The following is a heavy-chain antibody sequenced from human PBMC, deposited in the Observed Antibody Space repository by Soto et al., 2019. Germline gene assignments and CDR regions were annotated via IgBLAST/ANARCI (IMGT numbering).Heavy chain of an antibody. CDR2: ISWNSGSI. D-gene: IGHD4-4*01. V-gene: IGHV3-9*01. CDR1: GFTFDDYA. CDR3: AKDLRGTTKGYFDL. J-gene: IGHJ2*01. Sequence: EVQLVESGGGLVQPGGSLRLSCAASGFTFDDYAMHWVRQAPGKGLEWVSSISWNSGSIVYVDSVKGRFTISRDNAKSSLYLQLNSLRAEDTAFYYCAKDLRGTTKGYFDLWGRGTLVTVFS.